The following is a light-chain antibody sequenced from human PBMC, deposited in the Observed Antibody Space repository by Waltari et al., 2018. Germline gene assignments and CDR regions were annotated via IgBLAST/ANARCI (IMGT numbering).Light chain of an antibody. Sequence: QSALTQPASVSGSPGQSITLSCTGTNNDIGSFNIVSWYQQHPDKVPNLIIFEVTKRPSGVSNGFSGSKSGNTASLTISGLQADDEADYYCCSYASSGTLFGGGTKLTVL. CDR3: CSYASSGTL. J-gene: IGLJ3*02. V-gene: IGLV2-23*02. CDR2: EVT. CDR1: NNDIGSFNI.